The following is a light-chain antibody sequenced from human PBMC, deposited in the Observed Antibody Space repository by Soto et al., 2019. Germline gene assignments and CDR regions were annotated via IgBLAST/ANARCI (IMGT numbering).Light chain of an antibody. Sequence: DIQLTQSPSSLSASVGDRVTITCQASQDINNYLVWYQQKPGKAPKFLIFDASILETGVPSRFRGSGSGTDFTFNINSLQPEDIATYYCQQYHNLPRTFGQGTKVEI. CDR2: DAS. CDR1: QDINNY. CDR3: QQYHNLPRT. J-gene: IGKJ1*01. V-gene: IGKV1-33*01.